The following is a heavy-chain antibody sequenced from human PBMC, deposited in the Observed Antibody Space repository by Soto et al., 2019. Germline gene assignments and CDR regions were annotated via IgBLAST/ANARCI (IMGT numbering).Heavy chain of an antibody. Sequence: SETLSLTCTVSGGPISSGDYSWSWVRQSPGKGLEWIGHIYNSGITYYNPSLKSRVVITIDTSRNQFSLRLNSLTAADRAVYFRARGVTVFGLVSRFWFDPWGQGTVVTDSS. CDR3: ARGVTVFGLVSRFWFDP. CDR2: IYNSGIT. V-gene: IGHV4-30-4*01. D-gene: IGHD3-3*01. CDR1: GGPISSGDYS. J-gene: IGHJ5*02.